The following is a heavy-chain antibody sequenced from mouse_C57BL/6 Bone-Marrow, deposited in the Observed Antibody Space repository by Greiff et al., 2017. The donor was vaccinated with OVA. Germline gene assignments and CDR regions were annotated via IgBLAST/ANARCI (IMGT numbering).Heavy chain of an antibody. CDR2: IYPGDGDT. J-gene: IGHJ3*01. D-gene: IGHD2-3*01. V-gene: IGHV1-82*01. CDR3: ASYDGYYVRFAY. Sequence: VQVVESGPELVKPGASVKISCKASGYAFSSSWMNWVKQRPGKGLEWIGRIYPGDGDTNYNGKFKGKATLTADKSSSTAYMQLSSLTSEDSAVYFCASYDGYYVRFAYWGQGTLVTVSA. CDR1: GYAFSSSW.